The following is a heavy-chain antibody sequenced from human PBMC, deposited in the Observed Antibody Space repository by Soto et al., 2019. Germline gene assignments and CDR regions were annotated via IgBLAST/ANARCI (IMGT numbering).Heavy chain of an antibody. Sequence: QVQLQESGPGLVKPSQTLSLTCSVSGGSISNDDYYWTWIRQPPGKGLEWIGHIYYNGNTYYNPSLKSRLTMSLDTSQNQFSLHLTSVIAADSASYFCARATTVTSTFFSYGLDVWGQGTTVTVSS. CDR1: GGSISNDDYY. CDR2: IYYNGNT. J-gene: IGHJ6*02. V-gene: IGHV4-30-4*08. CDR3: ARATTVTSTFFSYGLDV. D-gene: IGHD4-17*01.